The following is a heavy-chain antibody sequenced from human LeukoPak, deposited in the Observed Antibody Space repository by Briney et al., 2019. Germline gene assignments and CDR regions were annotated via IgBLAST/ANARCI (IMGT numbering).Heavy chain of an antibody. Sequence: ASVKVSCKASGYTFTGYYIHWVRQAPGQGLEWMGWINAYSGGTNYAQKFQGRVTMTRDTSISTAYMELSRLRSDDTAVYYCARVSSIAARGDFDYWGQGTLVTVSS. J-gene: IGHJ4*02. CDR2: INAYSGGT. CDR3: ARVSSIAARGDFDY. V-gene: IGHV1-2*02. D-gene: IGHD6-6*01. CDR1: GYTFTGYY.